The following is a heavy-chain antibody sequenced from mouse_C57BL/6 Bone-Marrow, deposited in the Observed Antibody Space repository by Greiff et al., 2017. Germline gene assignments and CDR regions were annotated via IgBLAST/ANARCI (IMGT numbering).Heavy chain of an antibody. CDR2: INSDGGST. CDR1: EYEFPSHD. D-gene: IGHD2-4*01. V-gene: IGHV5-2*03. J-gene: IGHJ3*01. CDR3: ARRSSSMITTAY. Sequence: DVKLVESGGGLVQPGESLKLSCESNEYEFPSHDMSWVRKTPEKRLALVAAINSDGGSTYYPDTMDRRFIISRDNTKKTLCLQMSSLRSEDTALYYCARRSSSMITTAYWGQGTLVTVSA.